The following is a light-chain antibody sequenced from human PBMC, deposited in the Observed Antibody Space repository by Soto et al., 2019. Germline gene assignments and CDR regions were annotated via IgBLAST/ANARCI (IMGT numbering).Light chain of an antibody. Sequence: DIQMTQSASSVSASVGDRVTITCRASQGISSWLAWYQKKPGKAPNILIYAASSLHSGVPSRFSGSGSGTDFNLTISRLQTEDFATYDCQQANSFTLTGGGVTQVEIK. CDR2: AAS. CDR3: QQANSFTLT. CDR1: QGISSW. V-gene: IGKV1-12*01. J-gene: IGKJ4*01.